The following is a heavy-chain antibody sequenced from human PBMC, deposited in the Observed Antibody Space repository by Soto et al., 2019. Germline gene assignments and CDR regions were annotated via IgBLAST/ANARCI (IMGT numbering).Heavy chain of an antibody. Sequence: VSLRLSCAASGFICSSYDMSWVRQAPGKGLEWVSTILVDGRTFYVDSVKGRFTISRDNSKNTVYLQMNSLTAGDTALYYCAKATATGGGAFDICGQGTMVTVSS. CDR3: AKATATGGGAFDI. CDR1: GFICSSYD. CDR2: ILVDGRT. D-gene: IGHD2-8*02. J-gene: IGHJ3*02. V-gene: IGHV3-23*01.